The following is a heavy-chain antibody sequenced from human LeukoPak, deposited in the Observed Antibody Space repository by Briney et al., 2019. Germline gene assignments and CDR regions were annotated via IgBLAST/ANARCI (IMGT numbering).Heavy chain of an antibody. J-gene: IGHJ3*02. Sequence: SETLSLTCTVSSGSVSCYYWRWMRQPPGKGLEWIGYIYYSGSTNYNPSLKSRVTISVDTSKNQFSLKLSSVTAADTAVYYCARGQYGSASDGFDIWGQGTMVTVSS. CDR1: SGSVSCYY. CDR2: IYYSGST. D-gene: IGHD3-10*01. CDR3: ARGQYGSASDGFDI. V-gene: IGHV4-59*02.